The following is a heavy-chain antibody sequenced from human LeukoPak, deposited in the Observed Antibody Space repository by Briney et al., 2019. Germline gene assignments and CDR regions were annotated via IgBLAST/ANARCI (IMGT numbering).Heavy chain of an antibody. CDR1: GGSISSYY. J-gene: IGHJ4*02. D-gene: IGHD5-18*01. Sequence: SETLFLTCTVSGGSISSYYWSWIRQPPGKGLEWIGYIYYSGSTNYNPSLKSRVTISVDTSKNQFSLKLSSVTAADTAVYYCARHVYSLGDLDYWGQGTLVTVSS. V-gene: IGHV4-59*08. CDR2: IYYSGST. CDR3: ARHVYSLGDLDY.